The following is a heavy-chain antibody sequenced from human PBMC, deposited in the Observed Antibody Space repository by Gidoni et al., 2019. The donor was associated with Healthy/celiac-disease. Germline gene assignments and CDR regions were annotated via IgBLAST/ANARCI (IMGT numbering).Heavy chain of an antibody. CDR3: ARGKGYSSSWYDGEGQGDY. V-gene: IGHV1-2*02. CDR2: INPNSGGT. CDR1: GYTFTGSY. D-gene: IGHD6-13*01. J-gene: IGHJ4*02. Sequence: QVQLVQSGAEVKKPGASVKVSCKASGYTFTGSYMHWVRQAPGQGLEWMGWINPNSGGTNYAQKFQGRVTMTRDTSISTAYMELSRLRSDDTAVYYCARGKGYSSSWYDGEGQGDYWGQGTLVTVSS.